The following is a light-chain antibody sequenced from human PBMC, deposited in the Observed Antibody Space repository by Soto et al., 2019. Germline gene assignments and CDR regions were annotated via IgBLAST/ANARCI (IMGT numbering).Light chain of an antibody. J-gene: IGLJ1*01. CDR2: DVN. V-gene: IGLV2-14*01. CDR1: SSDVGGYDF. CDR3: SSYTCRHTRV. Sequence: QYVLSQPASVTGSPGQSIAISCTGTSSDVGGYDFVAWYQHRPGKAPKLIIYDVNNRPSGLSNRFSGSKSGNTASLTISGLQTEDEADYYCSSYTCRHTRVFGTGTKVTVL.